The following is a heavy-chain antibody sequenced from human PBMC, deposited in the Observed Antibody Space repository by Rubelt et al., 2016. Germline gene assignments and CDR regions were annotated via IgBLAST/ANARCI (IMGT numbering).Heavy chain of an antibody. V-gene: IGHV4-39*07. Sequence: QLQLQESGPGLVKPSETLSLTCTVSGGSISSSSYYWGWIRQPPGKGLEWIGSIYHSGSTNYNPSLKCRVTISVDTSKNQFSLKLSSVTAADTAVYYCASGVVVPAATSFDYWGQGTLVTVSS. CDR2: IYHSGST. CDR3: ASGVVVPAATSFDY. D-gene: IGHD2-2*01. J-gene: IGHJ4*02. CDR1: GGSISSSSYY.